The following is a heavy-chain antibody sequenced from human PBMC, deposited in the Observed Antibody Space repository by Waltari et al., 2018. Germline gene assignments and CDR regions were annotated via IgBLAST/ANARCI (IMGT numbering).Heavy chain of an antibody. CDR1: GLLFSNYE. J-gene: IGHJ6*03. Sequence: EMQVVESGGGLVQPGGSLSLSGDASGLLFSNYEVNWIRQAPGKGLEVVTYISNRGSTMYYADSVKGRFTISRDNAKNSLYLEMNSLRAEDTAIYYCARPSTEYYYYYYYMDVWGKGTTVTVS. CDR3: ARPSTEYYYYYYYMDV. V-gene: IGHV3-48*03. CDR2: ISNRGSTM.